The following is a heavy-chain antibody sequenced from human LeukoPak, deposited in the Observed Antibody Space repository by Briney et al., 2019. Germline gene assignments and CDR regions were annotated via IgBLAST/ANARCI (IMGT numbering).Heavy chain of an antibody. V-gene: IGHV4-59*08. CDR3: ARRAEADYVWGSYRFDY. CDR1: GGSISSYY. Sequence: SETLSLTCTVSGGSISSYYWSWIRQPPGKGLEWIGYIYYSGSTNYNPSLKSRVTISVDTSKNQFSLKLSSVTAADTAVYYCARRAEADYVWGSYRFDYWGQGTLVTVSS. J-gene: IGHJ4*02. D-gene: IGHD3-16*02. CDR2: IYYSGST.